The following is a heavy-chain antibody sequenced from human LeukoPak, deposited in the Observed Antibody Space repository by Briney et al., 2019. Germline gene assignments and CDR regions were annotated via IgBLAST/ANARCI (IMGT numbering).Heavy chain of an antibody. Sequence: GGSRRLACAAAGFTFSSYWMTWVRQAPGKGLEWVANINRDGTTKNYVDSVQGRFTISRDNAQSSLYLQMSSLRAEDTAVYFCARDATYSEGATYYDRLDYWGQGAQVTVSS. CDR1: GFTFSSYW. D-gene: IGHD3-22*01. CDR2: INRDGTTK. V-gene: IGHV3-7*04. J-gene: IGHJ4*02. CDR3: ARDATYSEGATYYDRLDY.